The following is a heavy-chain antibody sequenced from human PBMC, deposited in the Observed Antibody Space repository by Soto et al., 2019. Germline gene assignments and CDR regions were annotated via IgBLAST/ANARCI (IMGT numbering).Heavy chain of an antibody. J-gene: IGHJ3*02. Sequence: PVGSLRLSCAASGFTFSSYGMHWVRQAPGKGLEWVAVIWYDGSNKYYADSVKGRFTISRDNSKNTLYLQMNSLRAEDTAVYYFARENDSSGYYYRYSAYAFDIWGQGTMVTVSS. CDR2: IWYDGSNK. D-gene: IGHD3-22*01. CDR1: GFTFSSYG. V-gene: IGHV3-33*01. CDR3: ARENDSSGYYYRYSAYAFDI.